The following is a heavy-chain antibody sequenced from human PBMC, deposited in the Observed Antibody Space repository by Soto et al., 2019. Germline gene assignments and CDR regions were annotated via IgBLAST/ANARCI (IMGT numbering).Heavy chain of an antibody. Sequence: EVQLLESGGGLVQPGGSLRLSCAASGFTFRSYAMSWVRQAPGKGLEWVSVVSGSGSSTYYADSVKGRFTISRDNSKNTLYLQMNSLRAEDTAIYYCAKDQNVLELPNWYFDLWGRGTLVTVSS. J-gene: IGHJ2*01. CDR2: VSGSGSST. V-gene: IGHV3-23*01. CDR3: AKDQNVLELPNWYFDL. CDR1: GFTFRSYA. D-gene: IGHD1-26*01.